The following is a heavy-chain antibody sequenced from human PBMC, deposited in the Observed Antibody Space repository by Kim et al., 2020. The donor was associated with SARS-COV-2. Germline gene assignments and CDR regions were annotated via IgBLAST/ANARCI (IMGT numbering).Heavy chain of an antibody. D-gene: IGHD5-18*01. V-gene: IGHV3-64*01. J-gene: IGHJ4*01. Sequence: GGSLRLSCAASGFTFSSYAMHWVRQAPGKGLEYVSAISSNGGSTYYANSVKGRFTISRDNSKNTLYLQMGSLRAEDMAVYYCARAPSRGYSYGPYYFDY. CDR1: GFTFSSYA. CDR3: ARAPSRGYSYGPYYFDY. CDR2: ISSNGGST.